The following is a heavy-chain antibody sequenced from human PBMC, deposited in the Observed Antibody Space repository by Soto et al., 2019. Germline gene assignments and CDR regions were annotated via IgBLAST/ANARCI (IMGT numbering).Heavy chain of an antibody. J-gene: IGHJ4*02. V-gene: IGHV1-2*02. CDR2: INPNSGAT. D-gene: IGHD2-15*01. CDR1: GNTFTGSD. CDR3: FRDLLPPIGAFDF. Sequence: GASVKASCKPSGNTFTGSDIHWVRQAPGQGLEWMGWINPNSGATNYAQKFQGTVTMTSDTSMSTAYVELARLRSDDTAVYYCFRDLLPPIGAFDFRGQGTLLNVSS.